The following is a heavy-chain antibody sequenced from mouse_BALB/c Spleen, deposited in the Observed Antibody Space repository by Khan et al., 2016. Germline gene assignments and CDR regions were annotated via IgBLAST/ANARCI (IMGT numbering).Heavy chain of an antibody. J-gene: IGHJ1*01. CDR3: ASSFITTATGWYFDD. CDR2: INTYTGEP. V-gene: IGHV9-3-1*01. CDR1: GYTFTNYG. D-gene: IGHD1-2*01. Sequence: QIQLVQSGPELKKPGETVKISCKAPGYTFTNYGMNWVKQAPGKGLKWMGWINTYTGEPTYADDFKGRFAFSLETSASTAYLQINNLKNEDTATYFCASSFITTATGWYFDDWGAGTTVTVSS.